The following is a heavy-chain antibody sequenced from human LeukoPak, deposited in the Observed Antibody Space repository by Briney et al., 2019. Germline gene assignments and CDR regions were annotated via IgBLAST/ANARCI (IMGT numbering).Heavy chain of an antibody. J-gene: IGHJ4*02. CDR1: GDSISSGDYY. V-gene: IGHV4-61*02. CDR2: ISSSGST. D-gene: IGHD5-18*01. Sequence: SQTLSLTCTVSGDSISSGDYYWSWIRQPAGKGLEWIGRISSSGSTNYNPSLKSRVTISVDTSKNQFSLKLSSVTAADTAVYYCARDVGTALVTGDYWGQGTLVTVCS. CDR3: ARDVGTALVTGDY.